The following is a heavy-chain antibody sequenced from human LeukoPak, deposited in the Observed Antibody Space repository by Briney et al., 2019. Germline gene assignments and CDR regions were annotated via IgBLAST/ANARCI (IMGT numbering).Heavy chain of an antibody. D-gene: IGHD1-26*01. J-gene: IGHJ4*02. V-gene: IGHV3-53*01. Sequence: GGSLRLSCAASGLTVSSNYMTWVRQAPGKGLEWVSVLYKSGSTYYADSVKGRFTISRDNSQNTLYLQMNSLRVEDTAVYYCARAYASGCFYWDYWGQGTLVTVSS. CDR1: GLTVSSNY. CDR2: LYKSGST. CDR3: ARAYASGCFYWDY.